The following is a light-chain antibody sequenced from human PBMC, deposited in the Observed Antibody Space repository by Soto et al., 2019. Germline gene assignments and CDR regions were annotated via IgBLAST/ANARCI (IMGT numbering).Light chain of an antibody. J-gene: IGLJ2*01. CDR2: SND. V-gene: IGLV1-44*01. Sequence: QPVLTQGPSASGTPGQRVTISCSGSSSNIGSNTVSWYQQVPGTAPKLLIYSNDQRPSGVPDRFSGSKSGTSASLAIGGLQSEDEADYYCAAWDGSLNGWVFGGGTKLTVL. CDR3: AAWDGSLNGWV. CDR1: SSNIGSNT.